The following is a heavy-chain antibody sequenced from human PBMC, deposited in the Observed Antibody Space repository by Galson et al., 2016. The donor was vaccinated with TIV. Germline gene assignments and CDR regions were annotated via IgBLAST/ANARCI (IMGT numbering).Heavy chain of an antibody. CDR1: GYTFSHYY. V-gene: IGHV1-2*05. CDR3: ARERGPGYCDDSGCYGYYGMDV. CDR2: INPKNGAT. D-gene: IGHD2-2*03. Sequence: QSGAEVKKPGESLKISCKASGYTFSHYYLHWVRQAPGQGLEWMGRINPKNGATEYALKFQGRVTMTRDTSISIAYMELSSLTSDDTVVYYCARERGPGYCDDSGCYGYYGMDVWGQGTTVTVSS. J-gene: IGHJ6*02.